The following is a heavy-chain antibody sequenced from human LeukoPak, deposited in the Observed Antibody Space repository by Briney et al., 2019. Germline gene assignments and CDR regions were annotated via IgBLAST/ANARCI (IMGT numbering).Heavy chain of an antibody. D-gene: IGHD6-13*01. CDR1: GGSISSYY. J-gene: IGHJ5*02. V-gene: IGHV4-4*07. CDR3: ARDPPDSSSWYKGFDP. Sequence: RSETLSLTCTVSGGSISSYYWSWIRQPAGKGLEWIGRIYTSGSTNYNPSLKSRVTMSVDTSKNQFSLKLSSVTAAGTAVYYCARDPPDSSSWYKGFDPWGQGTLVTVSS. CDR2: IYTSGST.